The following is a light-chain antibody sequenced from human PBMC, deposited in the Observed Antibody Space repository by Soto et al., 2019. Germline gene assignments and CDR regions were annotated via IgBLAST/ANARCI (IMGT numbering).Light chain of an antibody. CDR1: SSNIGTNN. V-gene: IGLV1-51*01. CDR3: AAWDSSLSAVV. Sequence: QSVLTQPPSVSAAPGQRVTISCSGGSSNIGTNNVCWYQHVPGTAPKILIFDNSHRPSGIPERFAGSKSGTSASLGITGLQSGDEADYYCAAWDSSLSAVVFGGGTKLTVL. J-gene: IGLJ2*01. CDR2: DNS.